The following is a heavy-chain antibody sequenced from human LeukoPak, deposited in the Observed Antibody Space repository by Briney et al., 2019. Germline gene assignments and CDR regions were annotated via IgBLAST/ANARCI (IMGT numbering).Heavy chain of an antibody. Sequence: SETLSLTCTVSGGSTSSYYWSWIRQPPGKGLEWIGYIYYSGSTNYNPSLKSRVTISVDTSKNQFSLKLSSVTAADTAVYYCARTPIDRYGDGHAFDIWGQGTMVTVSS. CDR1: GGSTSSYY. V-gene: IGHV4-59*01. CDR3: ARTPIDRYGDGHAFDI. CDR2: IYYSGST. D-gene: IGHD4-17*01. J-gene: IGHJ3*02.